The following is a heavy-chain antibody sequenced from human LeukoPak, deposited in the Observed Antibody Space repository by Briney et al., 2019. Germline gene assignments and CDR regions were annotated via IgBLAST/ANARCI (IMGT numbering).Heavy chain of an antibody. V-gene: IGHV3-66*01. J-gene: IGHJ1*01. Sequence: GGSLRLSCAVSGFTVSSHYMSWVRQAPGKGLGWVSVIYTDGVTYYADSVKCRFTISRDNSKNTVYIQMNVLRVEDTAVYYCVAWISGSPRHWGQGTLVTVSS. CDR3: VAWISGSPRH. CDR2: IYTDGVT. D-gene: IGHD3-10*01. CDR1: GFTVSSHY.